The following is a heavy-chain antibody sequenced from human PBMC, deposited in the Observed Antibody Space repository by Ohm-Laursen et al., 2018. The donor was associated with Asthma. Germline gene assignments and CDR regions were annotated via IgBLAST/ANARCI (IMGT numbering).Heavy chain of an antibody. CDR3: AHSFVRGVIPNYFDY. J-gene: IGHJ4*02. D-gene: IGHD3-10*01. CDR1: GFSLRTSGVH. Sequence: TQTLTLTCTFSGFSLRTSGVHVGWIRQPPGKALEWLALIYWNDDKRYSPSLKSRLTITKDTSKNQVVLTMTNVDPVDTATYYCAHSFVRGVIPNYFDYWGQGTLVTVSS. V-gene: IGHV2-5*01. CDR2: IYWNDDK.